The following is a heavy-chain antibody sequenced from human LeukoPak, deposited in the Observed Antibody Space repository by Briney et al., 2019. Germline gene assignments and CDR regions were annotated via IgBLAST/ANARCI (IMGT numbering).Heavy chain of an antibody. J-gene: IGHJ3*02. D-gene: IGHD3-10*01. Sequence: GSVKVSCKASGYTFTSYYMHWVRQAPGQGLEWMGIINPSGGSTSYAQKFQGRVTMTRDTSTSTVYMELSSLRSEDTAVYYCARLAMVRDDAFDIWGQGTMVTVSS. V-gene: IGHV1-46*01. CDR1: GYTFTSYY. CDR3: ARLAMVRDDAFDI. CDR2: INPSGGST.